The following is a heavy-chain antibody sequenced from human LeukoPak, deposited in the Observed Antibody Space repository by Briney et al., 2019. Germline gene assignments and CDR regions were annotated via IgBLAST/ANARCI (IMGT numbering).Heavy chain of an antibody. CDR1: GISLTTYY. V-gene: IGHV4-59*01. J-gene: IGHJ6*02. Sequence: SETLSLTCTVSGISLTTYYWSWVRQPPGKGLEWIGYVHHTGSADYNPSLKSRVSISLDMFKSQFSLMLTSATAADTAIYYCARDSWDYIAMDVWGPGTTVTVSS. CDR2: VHHTGSA. CDR3: ARDSWDYIAMDV. D-gene: IGHD1-7*01.